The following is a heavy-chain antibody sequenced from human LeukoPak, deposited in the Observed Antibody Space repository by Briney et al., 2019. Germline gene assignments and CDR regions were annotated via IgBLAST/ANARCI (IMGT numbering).Heavy chain of an antibody. Sequence: GGSLRLSCAASGFTFSSYAMSWVRQAPGKGLEWVSAVSGSGGSTYYADSVKGRFTISRDNSKNTLYVQMNSLRVEGTAVYYCARVLRYCSGGNCYSGGLGYMDVWGKGTTVTISS. V-gene: IGHV3-23*01. J-gene: IGHJ6*03. D-gene: IGHD2-15*01. CDR2: VSGSGGST. CDR1: GFTFSSYA. CDR3: ARVLRYCSGGNCYSGGLGYMDV.